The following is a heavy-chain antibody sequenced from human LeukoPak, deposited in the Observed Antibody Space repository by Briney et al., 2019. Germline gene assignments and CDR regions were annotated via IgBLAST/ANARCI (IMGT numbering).Heavy chain of an antibody. CDR2: IWYDGSNK. CDR3: AKDPYRASSGLVDY. Sequence: GGSLRLSCAASGFTFRSYGMHWVRQAPGKGLEWVAVIWYDGSNKYYADSVKGRFTISRDNSKNTLYLEMDSLRAEDTAVYYCAKDPYRASSGLVDYWGQGTLVTVSS. J-gene: IGHJ4*02. CDR1: GFTFRSYG. V-gene: IGHV3-33*06. D-gene: IGHD5-12*01.